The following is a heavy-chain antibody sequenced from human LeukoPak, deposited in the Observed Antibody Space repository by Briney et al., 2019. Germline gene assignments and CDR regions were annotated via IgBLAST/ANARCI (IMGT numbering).Heavy chain of an antibody. D-gene: IGHD3-22*01. Sequence: SETLSLTCTVSGGSISSYYWSWIRQPPGKGLEWIGYISNSGSTNNNPSLKSRLTMSIDTSKNQFSLRLNSVTAADTAVYYCARAGSGYSFDNWGQGKLVTVSS. CDR2: ISNSGST. J-gene: IGHJ4*02. CDR3: ARAGSGYSFDN. V-gene: IGHV4-59*01. CDR1: GGSISSYY.